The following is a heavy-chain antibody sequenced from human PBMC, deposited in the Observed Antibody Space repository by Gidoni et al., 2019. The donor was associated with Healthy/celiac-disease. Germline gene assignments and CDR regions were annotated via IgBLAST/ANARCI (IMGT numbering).Heavy chain of an antibody. CDR2: IYHSGST. CDR1: GGSISSGGYS. D-gene: IGHD4-17*01. CDR3: ARVNGDYEGGYFDY. J-gene: IGHJ4*02. Sequence: QLQLQESGSGLVKPSQTLSLTCAVSGGSISSGGYSWSWIRQPPGKGLEWIGYIYHSGSTYYNPSLKSRVTISVDRSKNQFSLKLSSVTAADTAVYYCARVNGDYEGGYFDYWGQGTLVTVSS. V-gene: IGHV4-30-2*01.